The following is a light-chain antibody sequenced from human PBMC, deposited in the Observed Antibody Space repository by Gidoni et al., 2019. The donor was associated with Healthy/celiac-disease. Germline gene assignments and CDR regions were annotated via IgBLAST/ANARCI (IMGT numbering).Light chain of an antibody. CDR1: QSVSSN. V-gene: IGKV3-15*01. J-gene: IGKJ2*03. Sequence: EIVLTQSPATLPVSPGERATLSCRASQSVSSNLARYQQKPGQAPRLLIYGASTRATGIPARFSGSGSATTFTTTISSLQSEDFAVYYCQQYNNWPPYSFXQXTKLEIK. CDR3: QQYNNWPPYS. CDR2: GAS.